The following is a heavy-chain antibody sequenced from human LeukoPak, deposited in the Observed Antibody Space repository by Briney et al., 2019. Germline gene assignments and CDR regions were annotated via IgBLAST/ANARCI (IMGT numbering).Heavy chain of an antibody. V-gene: IGHV3-21*01. CDR1: GITLSNYG. CDR2: ISSSSSYI. J-gene: IGHJ3*02. D-gene: IGHD4-17*01. Sequence: GGSLRLSCAVSGITLSNYGMSWVRQAPGKGLEWVSSISSSSSYIYYADSVKGRFTISRDNAKNSLYLQMNSLRAEDTAVYYCARELTTVTTRADAFDIWGQGTMVTVSS. CDR3: ARELTTVTTRADAFDI.